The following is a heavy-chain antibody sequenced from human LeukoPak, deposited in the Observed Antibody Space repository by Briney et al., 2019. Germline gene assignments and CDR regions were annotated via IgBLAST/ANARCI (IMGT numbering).Heavy chain of an antibody. D-gene: IGHD2-2*01. CDR1: GYTFTSYD. CDR3: ARGRRYCSSTSCYGGNNWFDP. J-gene: IGHJ5*02. Sequence: ASVKVSCKASGYTFTSYDINWVRQATGQGLEWMGWMNPNNGNTGYAQKFQGRVTMTRNTSISTAYMELSSLRSEDTAVYYCARGRRYCSSTSCYGGNNWFDPWGQGTLVTVSS. CDR2: MNPNNGNT. V-gene: IGHV1-8*01.